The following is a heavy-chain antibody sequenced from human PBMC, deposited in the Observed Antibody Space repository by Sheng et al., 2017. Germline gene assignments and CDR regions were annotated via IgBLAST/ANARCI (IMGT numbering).Heavy chain of an antibody. CDR3: ARVDRQMGRGATYYMDV. J-gene: IGHJ6*03. Sequence: QVQLQESGPGLVKPSETLSLTCTVSGGSIKSYYWSWIRQPPGRGLEWIGYIYHDGTTNYNPSLKSRVTISVDTSKNQFSLKLRSVTTADTALYYCARVDRQMGRGATYYMDVWGQGATVTGLL. D-gene: IGHD2-2*03. CDR1: GGSIKSYY. CDR2: IYHDGTT. V-gene: IGHV4-59*01.